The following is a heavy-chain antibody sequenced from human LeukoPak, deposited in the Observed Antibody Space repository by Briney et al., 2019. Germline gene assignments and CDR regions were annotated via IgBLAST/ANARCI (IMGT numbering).Heavy chain of an antibody. CDR2: ISSNGGST. V-gene: IGHV3-64D*06. CDR1: GFTFSSYA. J-gene: IGHJ4*02. CDR3: VTGAGNYYGSGSYYNGPFDC. D-gene: IGHD3-10*01. Sequence: GGSLRLSCSASGFTFSSYAMHWVRQAPGKGLEYVSAISSNGGSTYYADSVKGRFTISRDNSKNTLYLQMSSLRAEGTAVYYCVTGAGNYYGSGSYYNGPFDCWGQGTLVTVSS.